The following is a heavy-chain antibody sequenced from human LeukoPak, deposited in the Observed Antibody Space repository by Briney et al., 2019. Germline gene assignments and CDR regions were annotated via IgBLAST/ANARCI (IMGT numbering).Heavy chain of an antibody. Sequence: SETLSLTCTVSGGSISSSSYYRGWIRQPPGKGLEWIGSIYYSGSTYYNPSLKSRVTISVDTSKNQFSLKLSSVTAADTAVYYCATGWLVLVDYWGQGTLVTVSS. J-gene: IGHJ4*02. D-gene: IGHD6-19*01. CDR1: GGSISSSSYY. CDR2: IYYSGST. V-gene: IGHV4-39*01. CDR3: ATGWLVLVDY.